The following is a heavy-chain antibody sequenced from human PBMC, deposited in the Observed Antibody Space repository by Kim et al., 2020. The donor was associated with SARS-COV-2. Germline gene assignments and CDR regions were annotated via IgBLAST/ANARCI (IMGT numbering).Heavy chain of an antibody. V-gene: IGHV3-23*01. CDR3: AKGPGFDY. J-gene: IGHJ4*02. Sequence: GGSTYYADSVKGRFTISRDNSKNTLYLQMNSLRAEDTAVYYCAKGPGFDYWGQGTLVTVSS. CDR2: GGST.